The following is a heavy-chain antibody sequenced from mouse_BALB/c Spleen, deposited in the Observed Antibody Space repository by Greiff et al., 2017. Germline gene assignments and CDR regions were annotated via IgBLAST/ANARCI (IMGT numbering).Heavy chain of an antibody. CDR1: GFSLTSYG. J-gene: IGHJ3*01. V-gene: IGHV2-4-1*01. D-gene: IGHD1-1*01. Sequence: VQLVESGPGLVQPSQSLSITCTVSGFSLTSYGVHWVRQSPGKGLEWLGVIWSGGSTDYNAAFISRLSISKDNSKSQVFFKMNSLQADDTAIYYCARSYGSSPAWFAYWGQGTLVTVSA. CDR2: IWSGGST. CDR3: ARSYGSSPAWFAY.